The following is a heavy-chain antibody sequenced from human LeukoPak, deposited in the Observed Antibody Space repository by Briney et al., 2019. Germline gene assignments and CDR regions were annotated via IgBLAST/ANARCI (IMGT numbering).Heavy chain of an antibody. J-gene: IGHJ4*02. CDR2: ISSSSSYI. V-gene: IGHV3-21*01. Sequence: GGSLRLSCAASGFTFSSYSMNWVRQAPGKGLEWVSSISSSSSYIYYADSVKGRFTISRDNAKNSLYLQMNSLRAEDTAVYHCARDRTLGIGDYWGQGTLVTVSS. D-gene: IGHD7-27*01. CDR3: ARDRTLGIGDY. CDR1: GFTFSSYS.